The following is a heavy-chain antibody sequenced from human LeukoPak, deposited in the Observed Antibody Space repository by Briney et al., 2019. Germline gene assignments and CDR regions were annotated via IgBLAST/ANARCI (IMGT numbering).Heavy chain of an antibody. CDR1: GFTFSNYN. J-gene: IGHJ4*02. V-gene: IGHV3-48*01. CDR3: ARCPYSFGFAPPDY. CDR2: ISSSSSTI. D-gene: IGHD5-18*01. Sequence: GGSLRLSCAAPGFTFSNYNMNWVRQAPGKGLEWVSYISSSSSTIYYADSVKGRFTISRDNAKNSLYLQMNSLRAEDTAVYYCARCPYSFGFAPPDYWGQGTLVTVSS.